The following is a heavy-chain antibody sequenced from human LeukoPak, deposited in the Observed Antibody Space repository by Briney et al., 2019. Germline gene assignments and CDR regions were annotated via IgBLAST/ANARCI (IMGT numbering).Heavy chain of an antibody. V-gene: IGHV3-74*01. J-gene: IGHJ3*01. CDR3: ASDTYYYDSSGYYRDAFDV. Sequence: GGSLRPSCAASGFTFSSYWMHWVRQAPGKGLVWVSRINSDGSSTSYADSVKGRFTISRDNAKNTLYLQMNSLRAEDTAVYYCASDTYYYDSSGYYRDAFDVWGQGTMVTVSS. D-gene: IGHD3-22*01. CDR1: GFTFSSYW. CDR2: INSDGSST.